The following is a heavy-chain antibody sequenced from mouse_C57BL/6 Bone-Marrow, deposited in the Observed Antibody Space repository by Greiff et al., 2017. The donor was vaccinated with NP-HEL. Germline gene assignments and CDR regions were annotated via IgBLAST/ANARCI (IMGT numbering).Heavy chain of an antibody. CDR2: IYIGNGYT. Sequence: EVQLQQSGAELVRPGSSVKMSCKTSGYTFTSYGINWVKQRPGQGLEWIGYIYIGNGYTEYIEKLKGKATLTSDTSSSTAYMQISSLTSEDSAIYFCARRRTAQATAMDYWGQGTSVTVSS. V-gene: IGHV1-58*01. CDR3: ARRRTAQATAMDY. D-gene: IGHD3-2*02. J-gene: IGHJ4*01. CDR1: GYTFTSYG.